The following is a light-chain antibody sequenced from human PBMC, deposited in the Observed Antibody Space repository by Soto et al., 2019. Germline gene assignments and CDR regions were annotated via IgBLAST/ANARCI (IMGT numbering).Light chain of an antibody. CDR3: QVWDTTSDHFYV. CDR2: DGG. CDR1: NIGRKG. J-gene: IGLJ1*01. Sequence: SYELTQPPSARVAPGKTARIACGGKNIGRKGVHRYQQKAGQAPVLVVDDGGDRPSAIPERFSRSKSGNTATLPITRVEAGDEADYHCQVWDTTSDHFYVFGTGPRVTVL. V-gene: IGLV3-21*03.